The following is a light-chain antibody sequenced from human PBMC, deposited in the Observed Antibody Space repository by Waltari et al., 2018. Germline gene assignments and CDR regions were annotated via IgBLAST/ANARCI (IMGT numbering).Light chain of an antibody. CDR3: AAWDDSLKGV. Sequence: DIVMTQSPDSLAVSLGERSTINCKSSQSVLHSSTTKNYLAWYQQKPGHTPTLLIYWASTRESGVPDRSSGSKSGTSAFLAITGLQSEDEADYYCAAWDDSLKGVFGTGT. J-gene: IGKJ3*01. V-gene: IGKV4-1*01. CDR1: QSVLHSSTTKNY. CDR2: WAS.